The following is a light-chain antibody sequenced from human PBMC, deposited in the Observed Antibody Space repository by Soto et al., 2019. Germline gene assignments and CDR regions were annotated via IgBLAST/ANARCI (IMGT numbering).Light chain of an antibody. Sequence: EIVLTQSPATLSLSPGERGTLSCRASQSVSSYLAWYQQKPGQAPRLLIYDASNRATGIPARFSGSGSGTDFTLTISSLEPEDFALYYCQQRSNWPPITFGQGTRLEIK. V-gene: IGKV3-11*01. CDR2: DAS. CDR1: QSVSSY. J-gene: IGKJ5*01. CDR3: QQRSNWPPIT.